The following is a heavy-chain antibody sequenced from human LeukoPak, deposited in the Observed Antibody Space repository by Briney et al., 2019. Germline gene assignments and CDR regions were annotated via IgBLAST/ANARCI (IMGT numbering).Heavy chain of an antibody. J-gene: IGHJ4*02. V-gene: IGHV3-21*01. CDR2: ISSSSSYI. D-gene: IGHD1-26*01. Sequence: GGSLRLSCAASGFTFSSYSMNWVRQAPGKGLEWVSSISSSSSYIYYADSVKGRFTISRDKAKNSLYLQMNSLRAEDTDVYYCASGRGSSFDYWGQGTLVTVSS. CDR3: ASGRGSSFDY. CDR1: GFTFSSYS.